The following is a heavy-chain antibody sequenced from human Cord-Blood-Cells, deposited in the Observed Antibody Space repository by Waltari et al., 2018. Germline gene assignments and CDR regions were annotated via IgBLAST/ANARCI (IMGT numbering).Heavy chain of an antibody. D-gene: IGHD3-3*01. V-gene: IGHV4-39*01. CDR1: GGSISSSSYY. CDR3: ARRVRFLEWLGDFDY. Sequence: QLQLQESGPGLVKPSETLSLTCTVSGGSISSSSYYWGWIRQPPGKGLEWIGSIYYRGSTYYNPSLKSRVTISVDTSKNQFSLKLSSVTAADTAVYYCARRVRFLEWLGDFDYWGQGTLVTVSS. J-gene: IGHJ4*02. CDR2: IYYRGST.